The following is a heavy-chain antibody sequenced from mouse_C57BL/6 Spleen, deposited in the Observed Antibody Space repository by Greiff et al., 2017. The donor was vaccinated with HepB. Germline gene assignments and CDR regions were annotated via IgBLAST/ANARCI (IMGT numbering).Heavy chain of an antibody. Sequence: QVQLQQSGAELVRPGSSVTLSCKASGYTFTSYWLHWVTQRPIPGLEWIGNIDPSDSETHYNQQFKDKATLTVDKSSSTAYMQLSSLTSEDSAVYDCERGDYVWFADWGQGTLVTVSA. CDR2: IDPSDSET. CDR1: GYTFTSYW. CDR3: ERGDYVWFAD. D-gene: IGHD2-4*01. V-gene: IGHV1-52*01. J-gene: IGHJ3*01.